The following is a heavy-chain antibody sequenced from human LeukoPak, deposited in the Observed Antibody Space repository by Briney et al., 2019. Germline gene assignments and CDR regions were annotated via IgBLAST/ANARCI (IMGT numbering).Heavy chain of an antibody. D-gene: IGHD3-16*01. CDR1: GCSISSHY. J-gene: IGHJ6*03. CDR3: ARDHRYGYAYYYYMDV. Sequence: SETLSLACTVSGCSISSHYWSWIRQPPGKGLEWIGYNYYSGSTNYNPSLKSRVTISVDTSKNQFSLKLSSVTAADTAVYYCARDHRYGYAYYYYMDVWGKGTTVTVSS. V-gene: IGHV4-59*11. CDR2: NYYSGST.